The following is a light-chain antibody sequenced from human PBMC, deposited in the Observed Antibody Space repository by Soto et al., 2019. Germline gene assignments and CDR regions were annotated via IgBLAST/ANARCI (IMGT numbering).Light chain of an antibody. CDR3: LQDYTYPRT. CDR2: SAS. Sequence: AMQMTRSPSSLSAFVGDRVTITCRASQDIRNELSWYQQKPGKAPKVLIYSASTLQSGVPSRFSGRGSGTQFTLTISSLQPEDFATYYCLQDYTYPRTFGPGTKVEIK. CDR1: QDIRNE. V-gene: IGKV1-6*01. J-gene: IGKJ1*01.